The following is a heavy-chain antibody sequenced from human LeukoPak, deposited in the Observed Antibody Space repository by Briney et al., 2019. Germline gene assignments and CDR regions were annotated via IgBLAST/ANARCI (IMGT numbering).Heavy chain of an antibody. D-gene: IGHD5-24*01. J-gene: IGHJ4*02. CDR3: AKGAMATILSGAA. CDR2: IDYSGGDT. CDR1: GFTLSSYE. V-gene: IGHV3-23*01. Sequence: GGSLRLSCTASGFTLSSYEMSWIRQAPGKGLEWVSSIDYSGGDTHYADSVKGRFTISRDNSKNTLYLQLSSLRAEDTAVYYCAKGAMATILSGAAWGQGTLVTVSS.